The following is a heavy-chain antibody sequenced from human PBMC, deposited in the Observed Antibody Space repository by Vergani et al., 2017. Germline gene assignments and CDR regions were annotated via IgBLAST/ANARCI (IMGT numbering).Heavy chain of an antibody. D-gene: IGHD1-26*01. CDR1: GYTFTSYA. V-gene: IGHV1-3*01. Sequence: QVQLVQSGAEVKKTGASVKVSFKASGYTFTSYAMHWVRQAPGQRLEWMGWINAGNGNTTYSQKFQGRVTITRDTSASTAYMELSSLRSEDTAVYYCWFLVGASRYDAFDIWGQGTMVTVSS. J-gene: IGHJ3*02. CDR3: WFLVGASRYDAFDI. CDR2: INAGNGNT.